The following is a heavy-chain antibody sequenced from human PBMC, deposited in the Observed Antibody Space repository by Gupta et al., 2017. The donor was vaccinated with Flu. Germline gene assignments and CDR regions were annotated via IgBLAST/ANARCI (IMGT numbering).Heavy chain of an antibody. J-gene: IGHJ4*02. V-gene: IGHV3-7*01. CDR2: IDEDGMKK. Sequence: SCEASGFTLNRYWMSWVRQAPGKGLEWVANIDEDGMKKHYVDSVEGRFTISSDNAKNSLYLQMSSLRAEDTAVYYCARMGHHHFEWWGQGTLVTVSS. CDR1: GFTLNRYW. CDR3: ARMGHHHFEW. D-gene: IGHD3-16*01.